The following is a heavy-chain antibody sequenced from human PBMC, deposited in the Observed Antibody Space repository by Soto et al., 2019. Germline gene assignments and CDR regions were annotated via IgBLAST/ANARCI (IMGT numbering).Heavy chain of an antibody. CDR1: GGSISSYY. CDR3: ARDSRKWYFDY. J-gene: IGHJ4*02. CDR2: IYYSGST. Sequence: SETLSLTCTVSGGSISSYYWSWIRQPPGKGLEWIGYIYYSGSTNYNPSLKSRVTISVDTSKNQFSLKLSSVTAADTAVYYCARDSRKWYFDYWGQGTLVTVSS. D-gene: IGHD1-26*01. V-gene: IGHV4-59*01.